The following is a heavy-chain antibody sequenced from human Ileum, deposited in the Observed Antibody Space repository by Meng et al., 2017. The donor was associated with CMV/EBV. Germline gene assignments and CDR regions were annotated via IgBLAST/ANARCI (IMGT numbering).Heavy chain of an antibody. V-gene: IGHV1-18*01. CDR2: ISAFNGKT. J-gene: IGHJ4*02. Sequence: ASVKVSCKASGYTLTTYGISWVRQAPGQGLEWMGWISAFNGKTRYAQKVQGRVTMTRDTSTRTAYMELRSLRSDDTAVYYCSREVDYGGYIGLGYWGQGTRVTVSS. D-gene: IGHD4-23*01. CDR3: SREVDYGGYIGLGY. CDR1: GYTLTTYG.